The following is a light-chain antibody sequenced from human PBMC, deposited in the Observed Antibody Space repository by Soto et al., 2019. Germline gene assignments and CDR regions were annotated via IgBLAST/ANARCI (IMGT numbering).Light chain of an antibody. CDR2: GAS. J-gene: IGKJ1*01. CDR1: QSVSSN. Sequence: EIVMTPSPATLSVSPGARATLSCMASQSVSSNLAWYQQKPGQAPRLLIYGASTRATGIPARFSGSGSGTEFTLTISSLQSEDFAVYYCQQYNNWPWTFGQGTKVDI. CDR3: QQYNNWPWT. V-gene: IGKV3-15*01.